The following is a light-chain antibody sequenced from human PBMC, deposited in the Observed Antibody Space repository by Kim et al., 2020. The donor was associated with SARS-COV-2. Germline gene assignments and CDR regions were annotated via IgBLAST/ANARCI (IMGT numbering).Light chain of an antibody. J-gene: IGLJ1*01. CDR2: QDN. CDR3: QAWDSSTYV. V-gene: IGLV3-1*01. CDR1: KLGDKY. Sequence: SYELTQPPSVSVFPGQTASITCSGDKLGDKYASWYQQKSGQSPVLVIYQDNKRPSRIPERFSGSNSGNTATLTISGTQAMDEADYYCQAWDSSTYVFGPGTKVTVL.